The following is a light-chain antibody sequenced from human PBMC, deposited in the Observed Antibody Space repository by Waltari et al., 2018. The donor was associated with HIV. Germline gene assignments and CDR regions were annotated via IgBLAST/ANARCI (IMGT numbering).Light chain of an antibody. CDR2: ATS. J-gene: IGKJ4*01. CDR1: QNIYSY. CDR3: QQVNGYPLT. V-gene: IGKV1-9*01. Sequence: IQLTQSPSFLSASVGDRVPITCRASQNIYSYLAWYQQKPGRAPQVLIYATSTLQSGVPSRFSGSGSGTEFALTITNLQPDDFATYYCQQVNGYPLTFGGGTKLEIK.